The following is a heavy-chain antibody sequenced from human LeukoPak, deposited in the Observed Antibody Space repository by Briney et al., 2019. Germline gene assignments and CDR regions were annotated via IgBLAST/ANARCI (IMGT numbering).Heavy chain of an antibody. CDR2: ISAYNGDT. D-gene: IGHD6-19*01. J-gene: IGHJ4*02. Sequence: APVKVSCKASGYTFTSHGISWVRQAPGQGLEWMGWISAYNGDTKYAQKTQGRVTMTTDASTSTAYMELRSLRSDDTAMYYCARDPSNTSGFYAYLDSWGQGTLVTVSS. CDR1: GYTFTSHG. CDR3: ARDPSNTSGFYAYLDS. V-gene: IGHV1-18*01.